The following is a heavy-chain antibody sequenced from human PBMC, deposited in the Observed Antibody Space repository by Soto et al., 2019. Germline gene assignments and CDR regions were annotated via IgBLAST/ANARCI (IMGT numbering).Heavy chain of an antibody. CDR3: ARERCSGGSCYYYYYYYGMDV. CDR2: TYYRSKWYN. J-gene: IGHJ6*02. CDR1: GDSVSSNSAA. Sequence: SQTLSLTCAISGDSVSSNSAAWNWIRQSPSRGLEWLGRTYYRSKWYNDYAVSVKSRITINPDTSKNQFSLQLNSVTPEDTAVYYCARERCSGGSCYYYYYYYGMDVWGQGTTVTVSS. V-gene: IGHV6-1*01. D-gene: IGHD2-15*01.